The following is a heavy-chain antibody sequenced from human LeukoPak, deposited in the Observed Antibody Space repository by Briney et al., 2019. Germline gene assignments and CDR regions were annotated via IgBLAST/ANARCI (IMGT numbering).Heavy chain of an antibody. CDR3: ARGRKKVRGIAAAVIDP. CDR1: GGSFSGYY. V-gene: IGHV4-34*01. J-gene: IGHJ5*02. Sequence: PSETLSLTCAVYGGSFSGYYWSWIRQPPGKGLEWIGEINHSGSTNYNPSLKSRVTISVDTSKNQFSLKLSSVTAADTAVYYCARGRKKVRGIAAAVIDPWGQGTLVTVSS. D-gene: IGHD6-13*01. CDR2: INHSGST.